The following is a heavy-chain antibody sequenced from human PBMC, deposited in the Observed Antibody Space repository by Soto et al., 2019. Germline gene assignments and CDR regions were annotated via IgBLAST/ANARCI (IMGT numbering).Heavy chain of an antibody. D-gene: IGHD6-19*01. J-gene: IGHJ5*02. CDR2: INHSGST. CDR3: ALAVAGTRWFDP. CDR1: GGSFSGYY. V-gene: IGHV4-34*01. Sequence: SETLSLTCAVYGGSFSGYYWSSIRQPPGKGLEWIGEINHSGSTNYNPSLKSRVTISVDTSKNQFSLKLSSVTAADTAVYYCALAVAGTRWFDPWGQGTLVTVSS.